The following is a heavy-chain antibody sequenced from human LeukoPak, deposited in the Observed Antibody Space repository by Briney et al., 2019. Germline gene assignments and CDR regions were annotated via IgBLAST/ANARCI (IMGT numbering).Heavy chain of an antibody. J-gene: IGHJ2*01. V-gene: IGHV3-30*03. CDR2: ISYDGSNK. CDR1: GFTFSSYG. CDR3: ARAVSNWYFDL. Sequence: PGGSLRLSCAASGFTFSSYGMHWVRQTPGKGLEWVAVISYDGSNKYYADSVKGRFTISRGNSKNTLYLQMNSLRAEDTAVYYCARAVSNWYFDLWGRGTLVIVSS.